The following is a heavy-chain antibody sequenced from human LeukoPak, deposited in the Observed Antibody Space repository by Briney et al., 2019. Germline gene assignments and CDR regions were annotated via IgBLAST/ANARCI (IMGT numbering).Heavy chain of an antibody. CDR2: ISYDGSNK. Sequence: GGSLRLSCAASGFTFSSYAMHWVRQAPGKGLEWVAVISYDGSNKYYADSVKGRFTISRDNSKNTLYLQMNSLRAEDTAVYFCAKDSGEYSGYDYVRPHYDYYYYGMDIWGQGTTVTVAS. J-gene: IGHJ6*02. CDR1: GFTFSSYA. CDR3: AKDSGEYSGYDYVRPHYDYYYYGMDI. D-gene: IGHD5-12*01. V-gene: IGHV3-30*04.